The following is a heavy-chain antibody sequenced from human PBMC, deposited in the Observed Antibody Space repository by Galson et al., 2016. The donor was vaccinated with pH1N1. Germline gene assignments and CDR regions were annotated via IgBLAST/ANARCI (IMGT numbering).Heavy chain of an antibody. J-gene: IGHJ3*02. Sequence: SLRLSCAASGFTFSSYWMTWVRQAPGKGLEWVANINQDGSVKYYVDSVKGRFTISRDNSKNTLHLQMTSLRAEDTAVFYCAREGAGHSKYAFDIWGQGTMVTVSS. CDR1: GFTFSSYW. CDR2: INQDGSVK. V-gene: IGHV3-7*01. D-gene: IGHD3-9*01. CDR3: AREGAGHSKYAFDI.